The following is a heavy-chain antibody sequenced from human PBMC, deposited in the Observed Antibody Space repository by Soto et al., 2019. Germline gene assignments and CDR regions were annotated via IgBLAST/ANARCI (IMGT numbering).Heavy chain of an antibody. CDR3: AKGMTTFDY. Sequence: EVQLLESGGGLVQPGGSLRLSCAASGFTFSNYPMTWVRQAPGKGLEWVSSISAGGGTTYYADSVKGRFTISRDNSKNTLDLQMNSLRADDTAVYYCAKGMTTFDYWGQGTLVTVSS. V-gene: IGHV3-23*01. CDR2: ISAGGGTT. D-gene: IGHD4-17*01. J-gene: IGHJ4*02. CDR1: GFTFSNYP.